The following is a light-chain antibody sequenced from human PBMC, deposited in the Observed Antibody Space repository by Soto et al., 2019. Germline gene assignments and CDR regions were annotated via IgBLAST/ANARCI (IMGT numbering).Light chain of an antibody. CDR2: DAS. J-gene: IGKJ1*01. CDR3: QQRSNCPWT. CDR1: QSVSSY. Sequence: IVLTHCPATLSLSPGERATLACRASQSVSSYLAWYQQKPCQSPRLIIYDASNRATGIPARFSFSVSGQHFPLSISSLEPEDFAVYYCQQRSNCPWTFGQGTKVDIK. V-gene: IGKV3-11*01.